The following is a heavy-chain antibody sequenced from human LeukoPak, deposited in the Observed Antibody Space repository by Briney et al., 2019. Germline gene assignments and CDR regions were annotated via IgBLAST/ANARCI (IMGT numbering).Heavy chain of an antibody. CDR1: GFTFSDFD. D-gene: IGHD2-2*02. Sequence: GGSLRLSCVASGFTFSDFDMNWVRQAPGKGLEWVAVISYDGSNKYYADSVKGRFTISRDNSKNTLYLQMNSLRAEDTAVYYCARDYRIVPAAIIPYYYGMDVWGQGTTVTVSS. V-gene: IGHV3-30*03. J-gene: IGHJ6*02. CDR2: ISYDGSNK. CDR3: ARDYRIVPAAIIPYYYGMDV.